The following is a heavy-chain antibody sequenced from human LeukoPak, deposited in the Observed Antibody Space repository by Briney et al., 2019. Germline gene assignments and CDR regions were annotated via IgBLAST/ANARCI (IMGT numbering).Heavy chain of an antibody. V-gene: IGHV4-59*08. Sequence: PSETLSLTCTVSGGSISSYYWTWIRQPPGKGLEWIGYIYYSGSTVYNPSLKSRVTISVATSKNQFSLKLTSVTAADTAIYYCARGRGYGGNYLRSFDIWGQGTMVTVSS. D-gene: IGHD1-26*01. CDR2: IYYSGST. CDR1: GGSISSYY. CDR3: ARGRGYGGNYLRSFDI. J-gene: IGHJ3*02.